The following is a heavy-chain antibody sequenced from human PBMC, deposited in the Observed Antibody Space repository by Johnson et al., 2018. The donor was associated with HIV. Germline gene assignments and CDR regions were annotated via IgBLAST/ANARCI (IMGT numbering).Heavy chain of an antibody. V-gene: IGHV3-9*01. J-gene: IGHJ3*02. CDR3: AREGGRDAFDI. D-gene: IGHD2-15*01. CDR1: GFTFDDYA. Sequence: VQLVESGGGLVQPGRSLRLSCAASGFTFDDYAMHWVRQAPGKGLEWVSGISWNSGSIGYADSVKGRFTISRDNAKNSLYLQMNILRAEDTAVYYCAREGGRDAFDIWGQGTMVTVSS. CDR2: ISWNSGSI.